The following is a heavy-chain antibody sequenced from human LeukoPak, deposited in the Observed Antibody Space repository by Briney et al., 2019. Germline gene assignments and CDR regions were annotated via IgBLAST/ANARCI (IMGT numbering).Heavy chain of an antibody. D-gene: IGHD3-3*01. CDR3: ARHPGIGVWSGYYGPMDV. CDR1: GGSISSYF. J-gene: IGHJ6*03. V-gene: IGHV4-4*09. CDR2: IYTSGST. Sequence: PSETLSHTCIVTGGSISSYFWSWIRQPPGKGLEWIGYIYTSGSTNHNPSLKSRVTISGDTSKNQFSLKLSSVTAADTAVYYCARHPGIGVWSGYYGPMDVWGKGTTVTVSS.